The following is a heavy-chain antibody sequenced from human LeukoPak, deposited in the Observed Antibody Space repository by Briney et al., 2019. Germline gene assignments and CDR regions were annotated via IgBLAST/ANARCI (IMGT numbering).Heavy chain of an antibody. CDR3: ARDRPVIAVAGDSFDY. CDR2: INQDGSEK. D-gene: IGHD6-19*01. V-gene: IGHV3-7*01. Sequence: PGGSLRLSCGASGFTFDDYWMSWVRQAPGQGLEWVANINQDGSEKYYLDSAKGRFTISRDNAKNTLYLQMNSLRAEDTAVYYCARDRPVIAVAGDSFDYWGQGTPVTVSS. CDR1: GFTFDDYW. J-gene: IGHJ4*02.